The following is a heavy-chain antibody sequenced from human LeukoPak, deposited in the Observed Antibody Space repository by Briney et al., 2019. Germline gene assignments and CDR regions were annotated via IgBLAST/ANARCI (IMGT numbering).Heavy chain of an antibody. J-gene: IGHJ3*02. CDR1: GFTFSSYA. Sequence: PGGSLRLSCAASGFTFSSYAMSWVRQAPGKGLEWVSYISSSSSTIYYADSVKGRFTISRDNAKNSLYLQMNSLRAEDTAVYYCARGFLPPKVAAVSSDNDAFDIWGQGTMVTVSS. CDR3: ARGFLPPKVAAVSSDNDAFDI. CDR2: ISSSSSTI. D-gene: IGHD2-15*01. V-gene: IGHV3-48*01.